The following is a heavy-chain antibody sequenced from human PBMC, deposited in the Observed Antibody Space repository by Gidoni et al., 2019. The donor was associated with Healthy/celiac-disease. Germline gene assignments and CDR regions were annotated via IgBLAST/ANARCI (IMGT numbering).Heavy chain of an antibody. J-gene: IGHJ2*01. V-gene: IGHV4-39*01. CDR3: AGSGEMATINWYFDL. CDR2: IYYRGST. D-gene: IGHD5-12*01. Sequence: QLQLQESGPGLVKPSETLSLTCTVPGGSISSRSYYWGWIRQPPGKGLEWIGSIYYRGSTYYNPSLKSRVTISVDTSKNQFSLKLSSVTAADTAVYYCAGSGEMATINWYFDLWGRGTLVTVSS. CDR1: GGSISSRSYY.